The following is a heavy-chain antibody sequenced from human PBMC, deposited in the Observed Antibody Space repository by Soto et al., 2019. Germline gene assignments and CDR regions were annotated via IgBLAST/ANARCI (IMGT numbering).Heavy chain of an antibody. CDR1: GGTFSSYT. J-gene: IGHJ4*02. D-gene: IGHD2-2*01. CDR2: IIPILGIA. CDR3: ARGRQYQLLVLDY. V-gene: IGHV1-69*02. Sequence: GASLKVSCKASGGTFSSYTISWVRQAPGQGLEWMGRIIPILGIANYAQKFQGRVTITADKSTSTAYMELSSLRSEDTAVYYCARGRQYQLLVLDYWGQGTLVTVSS.